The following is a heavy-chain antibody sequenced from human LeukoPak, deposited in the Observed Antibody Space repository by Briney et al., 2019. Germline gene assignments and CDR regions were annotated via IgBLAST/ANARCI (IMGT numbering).Heavy chain of an antibody. Sequence: PSQTLSLTCTVSGGSISSGGYYWSWIRQHPEKGLEWIGYIYYSGSTYYNPSLKSRVTISVDTSKNQFSLKLSSVTAADTAVYYCASSGSGWYRAWFDPWGQGTLVTVSS. D-gene: IGHD6-19*01. CDR2: IYYSGST. CDR1: GGSISSGGYY. CDR3: ASSGSGWYRAWFDP. V-gene: IGHV4-31*03. J-gene: IGHJ5*02.